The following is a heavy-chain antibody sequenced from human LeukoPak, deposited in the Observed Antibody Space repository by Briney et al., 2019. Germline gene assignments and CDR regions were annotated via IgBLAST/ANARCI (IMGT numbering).Heavy chain of an antibody. Sequence: ASVKVSCKASGHTLTELAIHWVGQPAGKRLEWMGGFDPEDGQKIYAQKFQGRVTVTEDTSTDTAYMELSSLGSEDTAVYYCATEGGRSYYLYWGQGTLVTVSS. D-gene: IGHD1-26*01. CDR1: GHTLTELA. CDR3: ATEGGRSYYLY. CDR2: FDPEDGQK. V-gene: IGHV1-24*01. J-gene: IGHJ4*02.